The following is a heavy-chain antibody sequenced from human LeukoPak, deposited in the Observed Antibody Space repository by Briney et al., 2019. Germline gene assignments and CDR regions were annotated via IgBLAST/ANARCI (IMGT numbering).Heavy chain of an antibody. D-gene: IGHD5-12*01. Sequence: PGGSLRLSCAASGFTFSTFSMSWVRQAPGKGLEWVSSIRATGTYIYYADSVKGRFTISRDNAKNTLYLQLNSLRAEDTAVYYCVKSPTKSVATIRELDYWGQGTLVTVSS. CDR3: VKSPTKSVATIRELDY. J-gene: IGHJ4*02. CDR2: IRATGTYI. V-gene: IGHV3-21*04. CDR1: GFTFSTFS.